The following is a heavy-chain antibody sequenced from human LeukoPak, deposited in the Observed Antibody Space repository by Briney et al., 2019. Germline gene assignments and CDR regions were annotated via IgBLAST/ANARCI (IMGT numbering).Heavy chain of an antibody. J-gene: IGHJ4*02. CDR1: GGSISSGGYY. V-gene: IGHV4-31*03. CDR2: IYYSGST. D-gene: IGHD3-22*01. Sequence: TASETLSLTCTVSGGSISSGGYYWSWIRQHPGKGLEWIGYIYYSGSTYYNPSLKSRVTISVDTSKNQFSLKLSSVTAADTAVYYCATLGFSSGYYYYFDHWGQGTLVTVSS. CDR3: ATLGFSSGYYYYFDH.